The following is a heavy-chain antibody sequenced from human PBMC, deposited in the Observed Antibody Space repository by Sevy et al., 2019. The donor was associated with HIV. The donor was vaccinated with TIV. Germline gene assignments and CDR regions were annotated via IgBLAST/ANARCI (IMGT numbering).Heavy chain of an antibody. CDR3: ARREDNWFDP. D-gene: IGHD1-26*01. V-gene: IGHV4-59*01. CDR2: IYYTGST. J-gene: IGHJ5*02. Sequence: SETLSLTCTVSNGSISDYYWSWIRQPPGKGLEWVGYIYYTGSTNYNASLKSRVTISIDTSTSQFSLKLSSVTAADTAVYFCARREDNWFDPWGQGTLVTVSS. CDR1: NGSISDYY.